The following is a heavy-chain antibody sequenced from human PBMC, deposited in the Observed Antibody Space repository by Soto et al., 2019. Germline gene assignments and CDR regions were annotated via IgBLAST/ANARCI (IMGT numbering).Heavy chain of an antibody. CDR3: AKDQQTLLVGYYYYYMDV. V-gene: IGHV3-30*18. J-gene: IGHJ6*03. CDR1: GFTFSSYG. D-gene: IGHD2-8*02. Sequence: AGGSLRLSCAASGFTFSSYGMHWVRQAPGKGLEWVAVISYDGSNKYYADSVKGRFTISRDNSKNTLYLQMNSLRAEDTAVYYCAKDQQTLLVGYYYYYMDVWGKGTTVTVSS. CDR2: ISYDGSNK.